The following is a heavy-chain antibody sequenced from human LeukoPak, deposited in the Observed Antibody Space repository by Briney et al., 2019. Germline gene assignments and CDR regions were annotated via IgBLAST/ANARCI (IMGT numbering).Heavy chain of an antibody. J-gene: IGHJ6*02. Sequence: SGASLRLSCAASGFTFSDYAMSWVRQAPGKGLEWVSGISGSGSGTYYEDSVKGRFTISRDNSKSTLYLQMNSLTVEDTTVFYCVKHKGECATSSAGFQYGMDVWGQGTAVTVSS. V-gene: IGHV3-23*01. D-gene: IGHD6-13*01. CDR3: VKHKGECATSSAGFQYGMDV. CDR1: GFTFSDYA. CDR2: ISGSGSGT.